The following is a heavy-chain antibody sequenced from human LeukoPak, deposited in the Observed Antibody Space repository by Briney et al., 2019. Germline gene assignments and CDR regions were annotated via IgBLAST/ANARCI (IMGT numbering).Heavy chain of an antibody. J-gene: IGHJ3*01. CDR1: GFSVSYNY. CDR2: ISFSGANS. Sequence: PGGSLRLSCAASGFSVSYNYMSWVRQAPGKGLDWVSLISFSGANSYYADSVKGRFTISRDNSKDTLFLQMNSLRAEDTAIYYCARDIQLSTWGLGTMVTVSS. D-gene: IGHD5-24*01. V-gene: IGHV3-23*01. CDR3: ARDIQLST.